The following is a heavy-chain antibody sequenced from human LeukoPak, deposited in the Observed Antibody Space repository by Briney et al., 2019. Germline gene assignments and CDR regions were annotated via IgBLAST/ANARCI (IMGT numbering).Heavy chain of an antibody. Sequence: SETLSLTCTVSGASINNYYWSWVRQPPLKGLDWIGYIYSTGDTSYNPSLESRVSISMDTSKNHFSLEITSVTAADTAVYYCARGSRVYDRSGFHTWHDYWGHGTLVTVSS. CDR2: IYSTGDT. CDR3: ARGSRVYDRSGFHTWHDY. CDR1: GASINNYY. D-gene: IGHD3-22*01. J-gene: IGHJ4*03. V-gene: IGHV4-59*01.